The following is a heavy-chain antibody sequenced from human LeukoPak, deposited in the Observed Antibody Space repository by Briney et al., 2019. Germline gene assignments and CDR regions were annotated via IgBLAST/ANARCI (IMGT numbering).Heavy chain of an antibody. CDR3: AKVLVLVSANRYYFDY. CDR2: TSGSGNST. V-gene: IGHV3-23*01. Sequence: QPGGSLRLSCAASGLTFSGSAMSWVRQAPGKGLEWVSLTSGSGNSTYYADSVKGRFTISRDNSKNTLYLQTNSLRAEDTTVYYCAKVLVLVSANRYYFDYWGQGTLVTVSS. CDR1: GLTFSGSA. D-gene: IGHD2-15*01. J-gene: IGHJ4*02.